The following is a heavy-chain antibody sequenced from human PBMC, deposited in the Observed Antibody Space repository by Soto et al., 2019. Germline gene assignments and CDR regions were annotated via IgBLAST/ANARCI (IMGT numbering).Heavy chain of an antibody. CDR1: GFSFRSYW. D-gene: IGHD6-13*01. CDR3: TREPWGFSSTWYDY. V-gene: IGHV3-74*01. CDR2: INHDGTKI. J-gene: IGHJ4*02. Sequence: EAQLVESGGALVQPGGSLRLSCAASGFSFRSYWMHWVRQAPGKGLVWVSRINHDGTKIEYADSVKGRFIISRDNANNTLYLQMISLRDEVTALYFCTREPWGFSSTWYDYWGKGTLVTVSS.